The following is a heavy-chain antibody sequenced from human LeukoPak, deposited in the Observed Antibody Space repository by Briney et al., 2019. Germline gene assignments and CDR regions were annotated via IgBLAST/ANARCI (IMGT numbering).Heavy chain of an antibody. Sequence: SETLSLTCTVSGGSISSGGYYWSWIRQFPGKGLEWIGYIYYSGSTYYNPSLKSRMTISVDTSKNQFSLKLNSVTAADTAVYYCAGDRDYYDFRGAFDIWGQGKMVTVSS. CDR3: AGDRDYYDFRGAFDI. D-gene: IGHD3-3*01. J-gene: IGHJ3*02. CDR2: IYYSGST. CDR1: GGSISSGGYY. V-gene: IGHV4-31*03.